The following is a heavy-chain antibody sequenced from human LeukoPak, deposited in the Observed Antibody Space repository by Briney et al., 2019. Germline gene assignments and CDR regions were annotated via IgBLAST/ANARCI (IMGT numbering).Heavy chain of an antibody. Sequence: GGSLRLSCAASGFSVSSNYMSWVRQAPGKGLEWVSVIYSGGSTDYADSVKGRFTISRDNSKNTLYLQMNSLRAEDTAVYYCARGPYRTKGYFDYWGQGTLVTVSS. CDR2: IYSGGST. CDR1: GFSVSSNY. J-gene: IGHJ4*02. D-gene: IGHD2-8*01. CDR3: ARGPYRTKGYFDY. V-gene: IGHV3-53*01.